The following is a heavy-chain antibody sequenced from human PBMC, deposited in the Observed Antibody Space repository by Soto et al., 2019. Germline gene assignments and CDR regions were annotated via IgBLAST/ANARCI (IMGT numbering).Heavy chain of an antibody. CDR1: GGSISSGGYY. CDR2: IYYSGST. D-gene: IGHD6-13*01. Sequence: PSETLSLTCTVSGGSISSGGYYWSWIRQHPGKGLEWIGYIYYSGSTYYNPSLKSRVTISVDTSKNQFSLKLSSVTAADTAVYYCAREGTRAAAGNFLWGQGTLVTVSS. V-gene: IGHV4-31*03. J-gene: IGHJ4*02. CDR3: AREGTRAAAGNFL.